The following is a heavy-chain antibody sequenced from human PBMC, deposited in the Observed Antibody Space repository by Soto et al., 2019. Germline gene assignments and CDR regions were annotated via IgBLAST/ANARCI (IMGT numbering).Heavy chain of an antibody. CDR1: GYTFTSYA. Sequence: QVQLVQSGAEVKKPGASVKVSCKASGYTFTSYAMHWVRQAPGQRLEWMGWINAGNGNTKYSQKFQGRVTITRATSAITAYMELSRLRSEDTAVYYCAGGYDSSWYYYYGMDVWGQGTTVTVSS. CDR3: AGGYDSSWYYYYGMDV. CDR2: INAGNGNT. J-gene: IGHJ6*02. D-gene: IGHD3-22*01. V-gene: IGHV1-3*01.